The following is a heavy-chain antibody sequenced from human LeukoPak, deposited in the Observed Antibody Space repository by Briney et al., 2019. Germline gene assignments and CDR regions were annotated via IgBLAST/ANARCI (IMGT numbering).Heavy chain of an antibody. CDR2: IIPIFGTA. V-gene: IGHV1-69*01. D-gene: IGHD6-13*01. CDR3: ARDSSSGDAFDI. Sequence: ASVKVSCKASGGTFSSYAISWVRPAPGQGLEWMGGIIPIFGTANYAQKFQGRVTITADESTSTAYMELSSLRSEDTAVYYCARDSSSGDAFDIWGQGTMVTVSS. CDR1: GGTFSSYA. J-gene: IGHJ3*02.